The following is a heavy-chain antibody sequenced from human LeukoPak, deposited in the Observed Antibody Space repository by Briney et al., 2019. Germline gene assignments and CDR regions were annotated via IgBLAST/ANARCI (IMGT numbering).Heavy chain of an antibody. Sequence: ASVKVSCKASGYTFTGYYMHWVRQAPGQGLGWMGWINPNSGGTNYAQKFQGRVTMTRDTSISTAYMELSRLRSDDTAVYYCARGTAPGKYYDIANWFDPWGQGTLVTVSS. V-gene: IGHV1-2*02. CDR1: GYTFTGYY. J-gene: IGHJ5*02. CDR2: INPNSGGT. D-gene: IGHD3-9*01. CDR3: ARGTAPGKYYDIANWFDP.